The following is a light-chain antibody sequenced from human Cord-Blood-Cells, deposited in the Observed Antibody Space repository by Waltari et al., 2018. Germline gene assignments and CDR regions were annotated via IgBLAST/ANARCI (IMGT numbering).Light chain of an antibody. CDR1: SSNIGNNA. V-gene: IGLV1-36*01. CDR3: AAWDDSLNGPV. CDR2: YDD. Sequence: QSVLTQPPSVSEAPRPRVTISCSGSSSNIGNNAVNWYQQLPGKAPKLLIYYDDLLPSGVSDRFSVSKSGTSASLVISGLQSEDEADYYCAAWDDSLNGPVFGGGTKLTVL. J-gene: IGLJ3*02.